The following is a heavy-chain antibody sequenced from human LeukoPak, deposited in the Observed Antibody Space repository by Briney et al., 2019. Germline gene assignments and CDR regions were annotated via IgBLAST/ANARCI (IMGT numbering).Heavy chain of an antibody. D-gene: IGHD3-10*01. Sequence: SETLSLTCTVSGGSISGSSYYWGWIRQPPGKGLEWIGSIYYSGSTYYNPPLKSRVTISVDTSKNQFSLKLNSVTATDTAVYYCASGLLWFGELPYGMDVWGQGTTVTVSS. CDR3: ASGLLWFGELPYGMDV. J-gene: IGHJ6*02. V-gene: IGHV4-39*01. CDR1: GGSISGSSYY. CDR2: IYYSGST.